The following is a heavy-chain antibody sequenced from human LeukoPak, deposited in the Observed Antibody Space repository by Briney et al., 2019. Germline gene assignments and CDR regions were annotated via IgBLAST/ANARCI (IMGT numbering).Heavy chain of an antibody. CDR1: GGSFSGYY. Sequence: SETLSLTCAVYGGSFSGYYWSWIRQPPGKGLEWIGEINHSGSTNYNPSLKSRVTISVDTSKNQFSLKLSSVTAADTAVYYCAREYDFWSGYSPFGYWGQGTLVTVSS. J-gene: IGHJ4*02. CDR2: INHSGST. CDR3: AREYDFWSGYSPFGY. D-gene: IGHD3-3*01. V-gene: IGHV4-34*01.